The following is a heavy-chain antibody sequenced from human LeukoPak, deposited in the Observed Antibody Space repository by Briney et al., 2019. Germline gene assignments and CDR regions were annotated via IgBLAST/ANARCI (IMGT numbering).Heavy chain of an antibody. CDR2: ISGSGGST. J-gene: IGHJ4*02. CDR1: GFTFSSYA. CDR3: AKGAIFGVVSTHFDY. V-gene: IGHV3-23*01. Sequence: GGALRLSCAASGFTFSSYAMSWVRQAPGKGLEWVSAISGSGGSTYYADSVKGRFTISRDNSKDTLYLQMNSLRAEDTAVYYCAKGAIFGVVSTHFDYWGQGTLVTVSS. D-gene: IGHD3-3*01.